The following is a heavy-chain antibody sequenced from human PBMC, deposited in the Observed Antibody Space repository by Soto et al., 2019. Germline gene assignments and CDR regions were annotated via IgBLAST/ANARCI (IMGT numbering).Heavy chain of an antibody. CDR2: INHSGST. CDR3: ATVDTAMGSLDY. CDR1: GGSFSGYY. V-gene: IGHV4-34*01. J-gene: IGHJ4*02. Sequence: SETLSLTCAVYGGSFSGYYWSWIRQPPGKGLEWIGEINHSGSTNYNPSLKSRVTISVDTSKNQFSLKLSSVTAADTAVYYCATVDTAMGSLDYWAQGTLVIVSS. D-gene: IGHD5-18*01.